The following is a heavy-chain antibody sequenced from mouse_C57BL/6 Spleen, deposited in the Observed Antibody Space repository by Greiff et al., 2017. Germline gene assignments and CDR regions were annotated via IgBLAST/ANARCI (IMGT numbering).Heavy chain of an antibody. CDR3: ARHEEGGYYGSSPWYFDV. Sequence: QVQLQQSGAELVKPGASVKLSCKASGYTFTEYTIHWVKQRSGQGLEWIGWFYPGSGSIKYNEKFKDKATLTADKSSSTVYMELSRLTSEDSAVYFCARHEEGGYYGSSPWYFDVWGTGTTVTVSS. J-gene: IGHJ1*03. CDR2: FYPGSGSI. D-gene: IGHD1-1*01. V-gene: IGHV1-62-2*01. CDR1: GYTFTEYT.